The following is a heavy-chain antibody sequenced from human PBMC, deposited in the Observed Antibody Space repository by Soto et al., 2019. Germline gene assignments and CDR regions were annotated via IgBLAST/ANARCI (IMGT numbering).Heavy chain of an antibody. D-gene: IGHD3-10*01. J-gene: IGHJ4*02. CDR2: ISAYNGNT. CDR3: ARDWVPYYYGSGSPYYFDY. Sequence: ASVKVSCKASGYTFTSYGISWVRQAPGQGLEWMGWISAYNGNTNYAQKLQGRVTMTTDTSTSTAYMELRSLRSDDTAVYYCARDWVPYYYGSGSPYYFDYWGQGTLLTVSS. V-gene: IGHV1-18*04. CDR1: GYTFTSYG.